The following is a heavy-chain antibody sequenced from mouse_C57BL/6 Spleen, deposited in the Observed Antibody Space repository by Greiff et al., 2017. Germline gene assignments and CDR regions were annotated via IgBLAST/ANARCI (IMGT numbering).Heavy chain of an antibody. Sequence: QVQLQQSGAELARPGASVKMSCKASGYTFTSYTMHWVKPRPGQGLEWIGYINPSSGYTKYNEKFKSKATLTVDKSSSTAYMQLSSLTSEDSAVYYCAYYGSSYEDYWGQGTTLTVSS. CDR2: INPSSGYT. V-gene: IGHV1-4*01. D-gene: IGHD1-1*01. J-gene: IGHJ2*01. CDR3: AYYGSSYEDY. CDR1: GYTFTSYT.